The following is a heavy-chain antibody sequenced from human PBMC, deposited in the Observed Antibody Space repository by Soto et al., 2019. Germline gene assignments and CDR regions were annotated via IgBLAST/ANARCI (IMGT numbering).Heavy chain of an antibody. J-gene: IGHJ6*02. CDR3: ARERGEGTDGWAYYYYGMDV. CDR1: GFTFSSYS. CDR2: ISSSSSYI. V-gene: IGHV3-21*01. D-gene: IGHD3-10*01. Sequence: EVQLVESGGGLVKPGGSLRLSCAASGFTFSSYSMNWVRQAPGKGLEWVSSISSSSSYIYYADSVKGRFTISRDNAKNSLSLQMNSLRAEDTAVYYCARERGEGTDGWAYYYYGMDVWGQGTTVTVSS.